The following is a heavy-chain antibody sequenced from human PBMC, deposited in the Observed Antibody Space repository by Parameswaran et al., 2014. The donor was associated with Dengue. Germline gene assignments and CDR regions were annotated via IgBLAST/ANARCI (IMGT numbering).Heavy chain of an antibody. CDR3: AREYGSGSYYNPSEYYGMDV. CDR2: INPNSGGT. J-gene: IGHJ6*02. V-gene: IGHV1-2*02. D-gene: IGHD3-10*01. Sequence: WVRQAPGQGLEWMGWINPNSGGTNYAQKFQGRVTMTRDMSISTAYMELSRLRSDDTAVYYCAREYGSGSYYNPSEYYGMDVWGQGTTVTVSS.